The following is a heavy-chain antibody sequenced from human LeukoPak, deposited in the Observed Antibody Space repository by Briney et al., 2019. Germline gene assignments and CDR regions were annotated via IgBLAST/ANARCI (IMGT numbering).Heavy chain of an antibody. D-gene: IGHD4-17*01. CDR3: ARGPLYGDPPDY. V-gene: IGHV4-34*01. Sequence: SEALSLTCAVYGGSFSGYYRSWIRQPPGKGLEWIGYIYHSGSTYYNPSLKSRVTISVDRSKNQFSLKLSSVTAADTAVYYCARGPLYGDPPDYWGQGTLVTVSS. J-gene: IGHJ4*02. CDR1: GGSFSGYY. CDR2: IYHSGST.